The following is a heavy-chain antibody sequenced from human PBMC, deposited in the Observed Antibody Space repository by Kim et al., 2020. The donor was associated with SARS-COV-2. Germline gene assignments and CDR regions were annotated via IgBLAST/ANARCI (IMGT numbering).Heavy chain of an antibody. J-gene: IGHJ6*02. D-gene: IGHD4-17*01. CDR2: INPSGGST. Sequence: ASVKVSCKASGYTFTSYYMHWVRQAPGQGLEWMGIINPSGGSTSYAQKFQGRVTMTRDTSTSTVYMELSSLRSEDTAVYYCARVPVYGGRLAYYYYGMDVWGQVTTVTVSS. CDR1: GYTFTSYY. CDR3: ARVPVYGGRLAYYYYGMDV. V-gene: IGHV1-46*01.